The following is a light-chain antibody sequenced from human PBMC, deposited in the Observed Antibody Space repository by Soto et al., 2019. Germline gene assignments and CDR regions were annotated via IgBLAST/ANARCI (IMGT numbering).Light chain of an antibody. J-gene: IGKJ4*01. Sequence: EIVLTQSPVTLSLSPGERAALSCRASQRVSKSNIGWYQHKTGQAPRLLIYGGTKTTSGVPDRFSGSGSGTHFTLTISSLDPEDSAVYYCQHYGSSFLPFGGGTRVEIK. CDR1: QRVSKSN. CDR3: QHYGSSFLP. V-gene: IGKV3-20*01. CDR2: GGT.